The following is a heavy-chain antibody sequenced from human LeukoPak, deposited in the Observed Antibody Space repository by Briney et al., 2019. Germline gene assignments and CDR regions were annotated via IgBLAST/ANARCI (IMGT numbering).Heavy chain of an antibody. Sequence: SETLSLTCTVSGGSITNYYWSWIRQPPGKGLEWIGYSYYSGTTNYNPSLKSRVTISVDTSKNQFSLKLSSVTTADTAVYYCARGGYDILTGYGSFDPWGQGTLVCVSS. CDR3: ARGGYDILTGYGSFDP. V-gene: IGHV4-59*01. D-gene: IGHD3-9*01. J-gene: IGHJ5*02. CDR1: GGSITNYY. CDR2: SYYSGTT.